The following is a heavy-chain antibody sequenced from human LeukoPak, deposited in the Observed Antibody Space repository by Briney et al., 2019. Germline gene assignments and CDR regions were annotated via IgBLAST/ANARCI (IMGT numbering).Heavy chain of an antibody. Sequence: GGSLRLSCVASGFTFSRDWMSWVRQAPGKGLEWVANIKEDGSAQYYADSVKGRFTISRDNTKNSLYLQMNSLTAEDTAMYYCAKDGDSYHNWGQGALVTVSS. CDR2: IKEDGSAQ. D-gene: IGHD3-10*01. J-gene: IGHJ4*02. CDR1: GFTFSRDW. CDR3: AKDGDSYHN. V-gene: IGHV3-7*01.